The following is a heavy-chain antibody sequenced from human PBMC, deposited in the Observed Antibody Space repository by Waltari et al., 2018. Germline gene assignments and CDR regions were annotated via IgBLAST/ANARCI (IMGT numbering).Heavy chain of an antibody. CDR1: GFTFSSYA. J-gene: IGHJ2*01. CDR3: AKSSSGYYYDYYWYFDL. Sequence: EVQLLESGGGLVQPGGSLRLSCAASGFTFSSYAMSWVRQAPGKGLEWVSAISGSGGSTYYADSVKGRFTISRDNSKNTRYLQMNSLRAEDTAVYYCAKSSSGYYYDYYWYFDLWGRGTLVTVSS. CDR2: ISGSGGST. V-gene: IGHV3-23*01. D-gene: IGHD3-22*01.